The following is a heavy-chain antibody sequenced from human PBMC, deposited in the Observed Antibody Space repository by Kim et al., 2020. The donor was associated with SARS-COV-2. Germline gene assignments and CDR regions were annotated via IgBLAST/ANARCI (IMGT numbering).Heavy chain of an antibody. CDR3: ARFYSSSWYIGSYFDY. D-gene: IGHD6-13*01. Sequence: SETLSLTCTVSGDSIGSSTYYWGWIRQPPGKGLEWIGSIYYSGSTYYNPSLKSRVTISVDTSKNQFSLKLNSVTAADTAVYYCARFYSSSWYIGSYFDYWGQGTLVTVSS. CDR1: GDSIGSSTYY. V-gene: IGHV4-39*01. J-gene: IGHJ4*02. CDR2: IYYSGST.